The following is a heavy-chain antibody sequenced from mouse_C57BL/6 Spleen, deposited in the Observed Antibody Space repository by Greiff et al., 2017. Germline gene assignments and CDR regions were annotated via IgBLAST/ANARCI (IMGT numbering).Heavy chain of an antibody. D-gene: IGHD1-1*01. CDR2: IHPNSGST. CDR3: ARNYGSSSYAMDY. J-gene: IGHJ4*01. CDR1: GYTFTSYW. Sequence: VQLQQSGAELVKPGASVKLSCKASGYTFTSYWMHWVKQRPRQGLEWIGMIHPNSGSTNYNEKFKSKATLTVDKSSSTAYMQLSSLTSEDSAVYYCARNYGSSSYAMDYWGQGTSVTVSS. V-gene: IGHV1-64*01.